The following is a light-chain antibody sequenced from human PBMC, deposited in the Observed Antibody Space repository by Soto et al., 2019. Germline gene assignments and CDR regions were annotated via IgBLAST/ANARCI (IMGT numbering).Light chain of an antibody. CDR1: RSVGRS. CDR2: SAS. V-gene: IGKV3D-15*01. J-gene: IGKJ4*01. CDR3: QQYYIWPLS. Sequence: VMTQSPATVSASPGEGATLSCRASRSVGRSLAWYQKKSGQAPRLLIFSASTRATDIPARFSGSGSGTEFALSISSLQSEDIAIYYCQQYYIWPLSFGGGTKVEI.